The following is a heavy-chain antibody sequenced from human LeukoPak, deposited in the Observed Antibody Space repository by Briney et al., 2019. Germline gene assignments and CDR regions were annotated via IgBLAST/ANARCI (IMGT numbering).Heavy chain of an antibody. CDR3: AKEEAHSYGGGDAFDI. CDR2: IGTSSTTI. J-gene: IGHJ3*02. D-gene: IGHD5-18*01. V-gene: IGHV3-48*01. CDR1: GFTFSSYT. Sequence: PGGSLRLSCAASGFTFSSYTMNWVRQPPGKGLEWVSNIGTSSTTIYYADSVKGRFTISRDNAKNTLYLQMNSLRAEDTAVYYCAKEEAHSYGGGDAFDIWGQGTMVTVSS.